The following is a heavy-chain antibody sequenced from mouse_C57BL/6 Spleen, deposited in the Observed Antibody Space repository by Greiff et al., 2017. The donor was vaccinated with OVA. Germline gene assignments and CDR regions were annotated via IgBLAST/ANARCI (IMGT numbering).Heavy chain of an antibody. D-gene: IGHD2-4*01. CDR2: IYPRSGNT. CDR1: GYTFTSYG. V-gene: IGHV1-81*01. CDR3: ARAYDSHFDY. J-gene: IGHJ2*01. Sequence: VKLMESGAELARPGASVKLSCKASGYTFTSYGISWVKQRTGQGLEWIGEIYPRSGNTYYNEKFKGKATLTADKSSSTAYMELRSLTSEDSAVYFCARAYDSHFDYWGQGTTLTVSS.